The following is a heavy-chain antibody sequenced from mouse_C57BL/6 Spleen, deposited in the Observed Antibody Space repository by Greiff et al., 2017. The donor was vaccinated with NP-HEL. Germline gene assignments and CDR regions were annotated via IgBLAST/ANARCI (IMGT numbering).Heavy chain of an antibody. D-gene: IGHD1-1*01. CDR1: GYTFTSYT. Sequence: VQLQQSGAELARPGASVKMSCKASGYTFTSYTMHWVKQRPGQGLEWIGYINPSSGYTKYNQKFKDKATLTADKSSSTAYMQLSSLTSEDSAVDYCARPTVVVDWYFDVWGTGTTVTVAS. V-gene: IGHV1-4*01. J-gene: IGHJ1*03. CDR3: ARPTVVVDWYFDV. CDR2: INPSSGYT.